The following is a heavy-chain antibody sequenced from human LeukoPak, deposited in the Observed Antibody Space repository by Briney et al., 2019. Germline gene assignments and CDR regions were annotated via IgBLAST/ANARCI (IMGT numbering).Heavy chain of an antibody. Sequence: PGGSLRLSCAASGFTFSSYSMNWVRQAPGKGLEWVAVIWYDGSNKYYADSVKGRFTISRDNSKNTLYLQMNSLRAEDTAVYYCARASPLYGSGSYLLDYWGQGTLVTVSS. J-gene: IGHJ4*02. V-gene: IGHV3-33*08. D-gene: IGHD3-10*01. CDR3: ARASPLYGSGSYLLDY. CDR2: IWYDGSNK. CDR1: GFTFSSYS.